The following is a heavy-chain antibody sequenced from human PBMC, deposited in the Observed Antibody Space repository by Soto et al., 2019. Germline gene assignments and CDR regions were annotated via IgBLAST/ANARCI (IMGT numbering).Heavy chain of an antibody. CDR1: GYSFTSYW. V-gene: IGHV5-10-1*01. CDR2: IDPSDSYT. J-gene: IGHJ6*02. D-gene: IGHD2-2*01. Sequence: GESLKISCKGSGYSFTSYWISWVRQMPGKGLEWMRRIDPSDSYTNYSPSFQGHVTISADKSISTAYLQWSSLKASDTAMYYCARQGVVPAAIRYYYYYGMDVWGQGTTVTVSS. CDR3: ARQGVVPAAIRYYYYYGMDV.